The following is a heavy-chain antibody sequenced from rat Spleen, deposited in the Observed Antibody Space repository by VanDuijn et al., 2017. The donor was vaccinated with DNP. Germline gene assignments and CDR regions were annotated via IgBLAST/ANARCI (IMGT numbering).Heavy chain of an antibody. Sequence: EVQLVASGGGLVQPGRSLKLSCAASGFTFSDYNMAWVRQAPTKGLEWVAYIGSDGYAPYYGDSVKGRFTISRDNAKSTLYLQMNSLRSEDMATYYCIRWNSGHFDYWGQGVMVTVSS. D-gene: IGHD4-3*01. CDR1: GFTFSDYN. J-gene: IGHJ2*01. CDR3: IRWNSGHFDY. CDR2: IGSDGYAP. V-gene: IGHV5-22*01.